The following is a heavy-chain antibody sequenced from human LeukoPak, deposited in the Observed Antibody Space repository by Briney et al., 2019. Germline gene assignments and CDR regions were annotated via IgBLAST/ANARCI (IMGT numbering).Heavy chain of an antibody. J-gene: IGHJ4*02. CDR3: AKEDYWGYYFDS. CDR1: GDSLSCRGSCF. V-gene: IGHV4-61*02. CDR2: VYASGIS. Sequence: SQTLSLTCNVSGDSLSCRGSCFWSWIRQPAGKGLGWIGRVYASGISHYNPSLKSRVTISVDTSENQFSLKLNSVTAADTAVYFCAKEDYWGYYFDSWGQGTLVTVSS. D-gene: IGHD7-27*01.